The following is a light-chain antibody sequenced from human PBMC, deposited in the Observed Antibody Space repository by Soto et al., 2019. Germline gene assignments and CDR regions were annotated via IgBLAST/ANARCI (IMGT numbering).Light chain of an antibody. CDR1: QSLLHSNGYNY. J-gene: IGKJ1*01. Sequence: DIVMTQSPLSLPVTPGEPASISCRSSQSLLHSNGYNYLDWYLQKPGQSPQLLIYLGSNRASGVPDRFRGSGSGTDFILISSRVEAEDVGVYYCMQALQTPWTFGQGTKVEIK. CDR3: MQALQTPWT. CDR2: LGS. V-gene: IGKV2-28*01.